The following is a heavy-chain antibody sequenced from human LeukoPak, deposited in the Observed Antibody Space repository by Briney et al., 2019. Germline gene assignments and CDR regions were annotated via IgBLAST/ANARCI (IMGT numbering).Heavy chain of an antibody. CDR2: TYYSGST. CDR1: GGSISSYY. CDR3: ARGSRTNWFDP. V-gene: IGHV4-59*01. Sequence: SETLSLTCTVSGGSISSYYWSWIRQPPGKGLEWIGYTYYSGSTNYNPSLKSRVTISVDTSKNQFSLKLSSVTAADTAVYYCARGSRTNWFDPWGQGTLVTVSS. J-gene: IGHJ5*02.